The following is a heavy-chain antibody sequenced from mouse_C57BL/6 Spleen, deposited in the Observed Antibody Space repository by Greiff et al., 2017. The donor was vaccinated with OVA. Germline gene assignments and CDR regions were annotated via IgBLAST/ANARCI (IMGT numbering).Heavy chain of an antibody. V-gene: IGHV1-72*01. CDR3: AREGLYDYDWFAY. CDR1: GYTFTSYW. Sequence: QVQLKESGAELVKPGASVKLSCKASGYTFTSYWMHWVKQRPGRGLEWIGRIDPNSGGTKYNEKFKSKATLTVDKPSSTAYMQLSSLTSEDSAVYYCAREGLYDYDWFAYWGQGTLVTVSA. CDR2: IDPNSGGT. J-gene: IGHJ3*01. D-gene: IGHD2-4*01.